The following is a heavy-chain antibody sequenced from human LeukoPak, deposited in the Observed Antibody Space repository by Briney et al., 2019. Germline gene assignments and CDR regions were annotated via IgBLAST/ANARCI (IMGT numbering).Heavy chain of an antibody. CDR1: GFTFSNYE. J-gene: IGHJ4*02. CDR2: ITSSGSTI. CDR3: AKGGRYYYDSSGYYY. Sequence: GGSLRLSCAASGFTFSNYEMNWVRQAPGKGLEWISYITSSGSTIYYADSVKGRFTISRDNAKNSLYLQMNSLRAEDTAVYYCAKGGRYYYDSSGYYYWGQGTLVTVSS. V-gene: IGHV3-48*03. D-gene: IGHD3-22*01.